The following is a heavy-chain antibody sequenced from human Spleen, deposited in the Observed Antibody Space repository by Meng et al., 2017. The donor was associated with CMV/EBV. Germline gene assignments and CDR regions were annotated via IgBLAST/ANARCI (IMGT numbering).Heavy chain of an antibody. J-gene: IGHJ6*02. CDR2: LSYDGSQR. Sequence: GESLKISCTASGFTFSNYGIHWVRQAPGKGLEWVAILSYDGSQRYYTDSVKGRFTVSRDNSMDTMYLHMNSLRPEDTAVYYCARAAFCSSSTCWYGMDVWGPGTTVTVSS. CDR3: ARAAFCSSSTCWYGMDV. V-gene: IGHV3-30*19. CDR1: GFTFSNYG. D-gene: IGHD2-2*01.